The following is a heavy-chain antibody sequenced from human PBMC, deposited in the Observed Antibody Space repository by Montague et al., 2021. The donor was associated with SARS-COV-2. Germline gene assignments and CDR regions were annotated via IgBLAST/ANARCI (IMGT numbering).Heavy chain of an antibody. Sequence: SETLSLTCTVSGGSISSSSYYWGWIRQPPGKGLEWIGSIYYSGSTYYNPSLKSRVTISVDTSKNQFSLKLSSVTAADTAVYYCARWKLYCSGGSCYSNRFDIWGQGTMVTDSS. CDR3: ARWKLYCSGGSCYSNRFDI. CDR2: IYYSGST. CDR1: GGSISSSSYY. D-gene: IGHD2-15*01. V-gene: IGHV4-39*01. J-gene: IGHJ3*02.